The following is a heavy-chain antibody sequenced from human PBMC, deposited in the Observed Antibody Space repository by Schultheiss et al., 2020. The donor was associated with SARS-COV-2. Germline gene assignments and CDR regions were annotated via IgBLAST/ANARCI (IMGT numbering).Heavy chain of an antibody. V-gene: IGHV4-31*03. CDR3: ARRNAAAHNNWFDP. CDR1: GGSISSGGYY. J-gene: IGHJ5*02. Sequence: SQTLSLTCTVSGGSISSGGYYWSWIRQHPGKGLEWIGYIYYSGSTYYNPSLKSRVTISVDTSKNQFSLKLSSVTAADTAVYYCARRNAAAHNNWFDPWGQGTLVTVSS. D-gene: IGHD6-13*01. CDR2: IYYSGST.